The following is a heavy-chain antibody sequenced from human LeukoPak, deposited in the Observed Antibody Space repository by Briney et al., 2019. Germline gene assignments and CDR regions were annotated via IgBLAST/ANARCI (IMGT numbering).Heavy chain of an antibody. CDR1: GGSISSSSYY. D-gene: IGHD5-18*01. Sequence: SETLSLTCTVSGGSISSSSYYWGWIRQPPGTGLEWIGSIYYSGSTYYNPSLKSRVTISVDTSKNQFSLKLSSVTAADTAVYYCARGRYDTAMVSFDAFDIWGQGTMVTVSS. V-gene: IGHV4-39*01. J-gene: IGHJ3*02. CDR3: ARGRYDTAMVSFDAFDI. CDR2: IYYSGST.